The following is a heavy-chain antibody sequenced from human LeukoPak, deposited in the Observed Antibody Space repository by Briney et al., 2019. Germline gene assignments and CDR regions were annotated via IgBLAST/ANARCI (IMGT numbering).Heavy chain of an antibody. CDR1: GGSISSSNW. V-gene: IGHV4-4*02. J-gene: IGHJ4*02. CDR3: ARVGVTADFDY. CDR2: IYHSGST. D-gene: IGHD1-26*01. Sequence: TSETLSLTCAVSGGSISSSNWWSWVRQPPGKGLEWIGEIYHSGSTNYNPSLKSRVSMSRDTAKNQFSLNLSSVTAADTAVYYCARVGVTADFDYWGQGTLVTVSS.